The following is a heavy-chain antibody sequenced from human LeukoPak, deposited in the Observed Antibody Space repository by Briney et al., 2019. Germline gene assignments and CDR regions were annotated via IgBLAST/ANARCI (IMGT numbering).Heavy chain of an antibody. Sequence: GGSLRLSCAASGFTFDDYAMHWVRQAPGKGLEWVPLISWDGGSTYYADSVKGRFTISRDNSKNSLYLQMNSLRAEDTALYYCAKVGNSGYYYYYMDVWGKGTTVTVSS. CDR1: GFTFDDYA. D-gene: IGHD4-23*01. CDR3: AKVGNSGYYYYYMDV. CDR2: ISWDGGST. J-gene: IGHJ6*03. V-gene: IGHV3-43D*03.